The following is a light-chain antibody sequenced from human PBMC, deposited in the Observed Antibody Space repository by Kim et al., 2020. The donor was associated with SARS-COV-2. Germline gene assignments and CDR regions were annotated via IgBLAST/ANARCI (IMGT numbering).Light chain of an antibody. CDR1: SGSIASNY. CDR3: QSYDSSNVV. CDR2: EDN. V-gene: IGLV6-57*03. Sequence: GKTVTISCTRSSGSIASNYGQWYQQRPGRAPTTVIYEDNQRPSGVPDRFSGSIDSSSNSASLTISGLKTEDEADYYCQSYDSSNVVFGGGTQLTVL. J-gene: IGLJ2*01.